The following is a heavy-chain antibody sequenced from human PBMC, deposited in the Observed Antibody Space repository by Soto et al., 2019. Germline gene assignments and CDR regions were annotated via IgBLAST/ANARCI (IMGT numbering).Heavy chain of an antibody. CDR2: ITRDGYNK. J-gene: IGHJ4*02. Sequence: GGSLRLSCAGSGFIFKNYALNWVRQAPGKGLEWVASITRDGYNKYYADSVKGRFTISRDNSRDTLSLQMTALRTEDSSIYYCTKSSGGSSSVGMDYWGQGTRVTVSS. CDR3: TKSSGGSSSVGMDY. V-gene: IGHV3-30*04. CDR1: GFIFKNYA. D-gene: IGHD6-6*01.